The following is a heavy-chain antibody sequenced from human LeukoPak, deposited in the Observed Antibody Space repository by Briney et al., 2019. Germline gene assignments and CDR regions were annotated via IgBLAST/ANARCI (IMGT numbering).Heavy chain of an antibody. Sequence: GGSLRLSCAASGFTFSSYGMHWVRQAPGKGLEWVAVISYDGSNKYYADSVKGRFTISRDNSKNTLYLQMNSLRAEDTAVYYCAKDRGLSNFYYGSGSSRGFQHWGQGTLVTVSS. D-gene: IGHD3-10*01. V-gene: IGHV3-30*18. CDR2: ISYDGSNK. CDR1: GFTFSSYG. CDR3: AKDRGLSNFYYGSGSSRGFQH. J-gene: IGHJ1*01.